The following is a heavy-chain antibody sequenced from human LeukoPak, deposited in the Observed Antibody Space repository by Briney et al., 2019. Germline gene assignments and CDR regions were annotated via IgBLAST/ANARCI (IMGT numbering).Heavy chain of an antibody. V-gene: IGHV4-39*01. CDR2: IYYSGST. CDR3: ARRYCSGGSCYSGWFDP. D-gene: IGHD2-15*01. J-gene: IGHJ5*02. Sequence: SNYAMSWIRQPPGKGLEWIGSIYYSGSTYYNPSLKSRVTISVDTSKNQFSLKLSSVTAADTAVYYCARRYCSGGSCYSGWFDPWGQGTLVTVSS. CDR1: SNYA.